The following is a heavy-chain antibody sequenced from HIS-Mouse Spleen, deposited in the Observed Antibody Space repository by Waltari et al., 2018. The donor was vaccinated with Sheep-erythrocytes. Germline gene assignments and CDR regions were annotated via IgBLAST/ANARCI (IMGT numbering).Heavy chain of an antibody. V-gene: IGHV3-21*01. CDR3: ARDSTSDAFDI. CDR2: ISSSSSYI. Sequence: EVQLVESGGGLVKPGGSLRLSCAASGFTFGTYSMTWVRQAPGKGLEWVSSISSSSSYIYYADSVKGRFTISRDNAKNSLYLQMNSLRAEDTAVYYCARDSTSDAFDIWGQGTMVTVSS. J-gene: IGHJ3*02. D-gene: IGHD6-6*01. CDR1: GFTFGTYS.